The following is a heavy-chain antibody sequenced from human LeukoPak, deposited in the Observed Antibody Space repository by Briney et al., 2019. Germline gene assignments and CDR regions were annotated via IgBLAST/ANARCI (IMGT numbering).Heavy chain of an antibody. D-gene: IGHD2/OR15-2a*01. Sequence: SETLSLTCAVSGGSISTYYWSWIRQPPGKGLEWIGYIYYGGSANYNPSLKSRVTISEDTSKNQISLKLSSVTAADTAVYYCARDNIQFDPWGQGTLVTVSS. CDR2: IYYGGSA. CDR3: ARDNIQFDP. CDR1: GGSISTYY. J-gene: IGHJ5*02. V-gene: IGHV4-59*01.